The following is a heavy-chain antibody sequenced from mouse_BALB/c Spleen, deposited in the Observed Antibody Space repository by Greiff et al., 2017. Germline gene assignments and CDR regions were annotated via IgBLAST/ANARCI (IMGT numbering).Heavy chain of an antibody. Sequence: EVQRVESGGGLVKPGGSLKLSCAASGFTFSSYAMSWVRQTPEKRLEWVASISSGGSTYYPDSVKGRFTISRDNARNILYLQMSSLRSEDTAMYYCARGYSGRYFDVWGAGTTVTVSS. V-gene: IGHV5-6-5*01. J-gene: IGHJ1*01. CDR2: ISSGGST. CDR3: ARGYSGRYFDV. CDR1: GFTFSSYA. D-gene: IGHD2-12*01.